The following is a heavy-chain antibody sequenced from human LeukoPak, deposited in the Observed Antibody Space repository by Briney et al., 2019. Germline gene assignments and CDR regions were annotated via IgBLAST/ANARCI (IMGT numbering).Heavy chain of an antibody. Sequence: GGSLRISCTASGFTFSAYAMMLVRQAPGKGPEWVSAIRGGGTSEFYADSVKGRFRISRDNSKDTLFLQMNSLRAEDTAVYYCARDPNGDYIGAFDMWGPGTMVTVSS. CDR3: ARDPNGDYIGAFDM. J-gene: IGHJ3*02. CDR1: GFTFSAYA. D-gene: IGHD4-17*01. V-gene: IGHV3-23*01. CDR2: IRGGGTSE.